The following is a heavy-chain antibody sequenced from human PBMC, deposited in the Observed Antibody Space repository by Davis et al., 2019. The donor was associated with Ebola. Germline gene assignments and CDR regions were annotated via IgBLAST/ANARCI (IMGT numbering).Heavy chain of an antibody. Sequence: GSLRLSCAASGCTFSSYAMSWVRQPPGKGLEWIGEINHSGSTNYNLSLKSRVTISVDTSKNQCSLKLSSVTAADTAVYYCARGPPKRPNYYYYYGMDVWGQGTTVTVSS. J-gene: IGHJ6*02. CDR2: INHSGST. V-gene: IGHV4-34*01. CDR1: GCTFSSYA. CDR3: ARGPPKRPNYYYYYGMDV.